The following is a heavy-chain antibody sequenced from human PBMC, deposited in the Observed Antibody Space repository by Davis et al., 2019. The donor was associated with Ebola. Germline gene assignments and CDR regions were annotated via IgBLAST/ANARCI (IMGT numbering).Heavy chain of an antibody. CDR3: ARGSAAAGNYYYYGMDV. CDR2: ISSSCSTI. V-gene: IGHV3-11*01. CDR1: GFTFSDYY. D-gene: IGHD6-13*01. Sequence: GESLKISCAASGFTFSDYYMSWIRQAPGKGLEWVSYISSSCSTIYYADSVKGRFTISRDNSKNTLYLQMNSLRAEDTAVYYCARGSAAAGNYYYYGMDVWGQGTTVTVSS. J-gene: IGHJ6*02.